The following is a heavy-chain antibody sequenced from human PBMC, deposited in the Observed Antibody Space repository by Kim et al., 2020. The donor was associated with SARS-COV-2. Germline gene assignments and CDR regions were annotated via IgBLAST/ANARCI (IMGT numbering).Heavy chain of an antibody. CDR2: INHSGST. J-gene: IGHJ3*02. CDR3: ASQMIVPDAFDI. Sequence: SETLSLTCAVYGGSFSGYYWSWIRQPPGKGLEWIGEINHSGSTNYNPSLKSRVTISVDTSKNQFSLKLSSVTAADTAVYYCASQMIVPDAFDIWGQGTMVTVSS. D-gene: IGHD3-22*01. CDR1: GGSFSGYY. V-gene: IGHV4-34*01.